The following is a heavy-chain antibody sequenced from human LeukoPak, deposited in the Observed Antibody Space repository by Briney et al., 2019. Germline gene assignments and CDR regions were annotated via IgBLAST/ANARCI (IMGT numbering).Heavy chain of an antibody. D-gene: IGHD6-13*01. Sequence: PSETLSLTCTVSGGSISSYYWSWIRQPAGKGLEWIGRIYTSGSTNYNPSLKSRVTISVDTSKNQFSLKLSSVTAADTAVYYCARTAAAAGTIYYYYMDVWGKGTTVTVSS. CDR2: IYTSGST. CDR1: GGSISSYY. J-gene: IGHJ6*03. V-gene: IGHV4-4*07. CDR3: ARTAAAAGTIYYYYMDV.